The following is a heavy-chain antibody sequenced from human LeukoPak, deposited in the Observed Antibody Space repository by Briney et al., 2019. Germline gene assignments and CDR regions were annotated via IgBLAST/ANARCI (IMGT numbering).Heavy chain of an antibody. Sequence: ASVKVSCKASGYTFINKGISWVRQAPGQGLEWMGWISTYNGNTNYEQKFQGRVSMTTDTSTSTVYMDLRSLRSDDTAVYYCARDPFGFGIDYWGQGTLVTVSS. V-gene: IGHV1-18*01. CDR2: ISTYNGNT. CDR1: GYTFINKG. D-gene: IGHD3-10*01. J-gene: IGHJ4*02. CDR3: ARDPFGFGIDY.